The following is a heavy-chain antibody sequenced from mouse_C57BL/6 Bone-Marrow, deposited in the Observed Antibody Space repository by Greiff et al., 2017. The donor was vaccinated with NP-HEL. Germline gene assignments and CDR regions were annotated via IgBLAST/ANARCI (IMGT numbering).Heavy chain of an antibody. D-gene: IGHD2-4*01. J-gene: IGHJ2*01. CDR3: ARSPKALYDYDEGASDY. CDR2: INPYNGDT. CDR1: GYSFTGYF. Sequence: EVQLQQSGPELVKPGDSVKISCKASGYSFTGYFMNWVMQSHGKSLEWIGRINPYNGDTFYNQKFKGKATLTVDKSSSTAHMELRSLTSEDSAVYYCARSPKALYDYDEGASDYWGKGTTLTVSS. V-gene: IGHV1-20*01.